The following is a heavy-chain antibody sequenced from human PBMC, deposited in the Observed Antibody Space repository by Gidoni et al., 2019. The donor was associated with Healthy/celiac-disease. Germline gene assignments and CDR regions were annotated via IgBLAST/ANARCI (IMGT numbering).Heavy chain of an antibody. V-gene: IGHV3-23*01. Sequence: EVQLLESGGGLVQPGGSLRLSCAASGFTFSRYAMSWVRQAPGKGREWVSAISGSGGSTYYADSVKGRFTISRDNSKNTLYLQMNSLRAEDTAVYYCAKPHSGSGTGGVWYDPGSYYYGMDVWGQGTTVTVSS. CDR3: AKPHSGSGTGGVWYDPGSYYYGMDV. CDR2: ISGSGGST. CDR1: GFTFSRYA. D-gene: IGHD2-8*02. J-gene: IGHJ6*02.